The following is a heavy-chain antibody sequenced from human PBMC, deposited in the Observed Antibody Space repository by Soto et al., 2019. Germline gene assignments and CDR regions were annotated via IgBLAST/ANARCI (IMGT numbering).Heavy chain of an antibody. CDR1: GGSISSYY. CDR3: ARDGRAAAGNYYYYYGMDV. Sequence: KPSETLSLTCTVSGGSISSYYWSWTRQPAGKGPEWIGRIYTSGSTNYNPSLKSRVTMSVDTSKNQFSLKLSSVTAADTAVYYCARDGRAAAGNYYYYYGMDVWGQGTTVTVSS. J-gene: IGHJ6*02. V-gene: IGHV4-4*07. D-gene: IGHD6-13*01. CDR2: IYTSGST.